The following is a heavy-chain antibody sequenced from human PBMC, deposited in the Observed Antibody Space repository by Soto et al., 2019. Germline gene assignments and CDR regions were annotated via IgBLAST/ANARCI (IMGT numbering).Heavy chain of an antibody. Sequence: ASVKVSCKTSGYSFTDNALSWLRQAPGQRVEWMGWISRHKSNTNYAQKFQGRVTMTTDTSTSTADMELSTVKTDDTGVYYCERDNEELIRYYYYGMDVWGQGTTVTVSS. D-gene: IGHD1-1*01. CDR2: ISRHKSNT. CDR1: GYSFTDNA. CDR3: ERDNEELIRYYYYGMDV. J-gene: IGHJ6*02. V-gene: IGHV1-18*01.